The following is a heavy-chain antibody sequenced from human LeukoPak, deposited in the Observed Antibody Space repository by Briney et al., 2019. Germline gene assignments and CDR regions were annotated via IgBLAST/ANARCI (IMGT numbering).Heavy chain of an antibody. CDR3: AKGRDKYQLLSKNWFDP. J-gene: IGHJ5*02. CDR1: GFTFDDYA. Sequence: GGSLRLSCAASGFTFDDYAMHWVRQAPGKGLEWVSGISWNSGSIGYADSVKGRFTISRDNAKNSLYLQMNSLRAEDTALYYCAKGRDKYQLLSKNWFDPWGQGTLVTVSS. V-gene: IGHV3-9*01. D-gene: IGHD2-2*01. CDR2: ISWNSGSI.